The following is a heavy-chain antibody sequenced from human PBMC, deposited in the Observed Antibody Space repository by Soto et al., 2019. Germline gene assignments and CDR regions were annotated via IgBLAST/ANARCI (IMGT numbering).Heavy chain of an antibody. Sequence: GGSLRLSCAASGFTFSSYGMHWVRQAPGKGLEWVAVISYDGSNKYYADSVKGRFTISRDNSKNTLYLQMNSLRAEDTAVYYSAKSAEPRSRDYYMDVWGKGTTVTVSS. CDR1: GFTFSSYG. V-gene: IGHV3-30*18. CDR2: ISYDGSNK. J-gene: IGHJ6*03. CDR3: AKSAEPRSRDYYMDV. D-gene: IGHD2-2*01.